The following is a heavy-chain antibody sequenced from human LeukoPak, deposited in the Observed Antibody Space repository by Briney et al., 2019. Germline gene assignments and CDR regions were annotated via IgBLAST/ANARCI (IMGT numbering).Heavy chain of an antibody. CDR1: GFTVSNTY. D-gene: IGHD4-11*01. J-gene: IGHJ6*02. V-gene: IGHV3-53*01. Sequence: QPGGSLRLSCAASGFTVSNTYMSWVRQAPGKGLEWVSLIYSGGGTYSADSVKGRFTISRDISKNTLYLQMNSLRAEDTAVYYCARDRSNYLGGHYYYGMDVWGQGTTVTVSS. CDR3: ARDRSNYLGGHYYYGMDV. CDR2: IYSGGGT.